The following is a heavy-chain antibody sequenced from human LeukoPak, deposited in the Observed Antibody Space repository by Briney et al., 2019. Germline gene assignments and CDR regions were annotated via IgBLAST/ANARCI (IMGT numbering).Heavy chain of an antibody. J-gene: IGHJ3*02. CDR3: ARAARGSGSFDAFDM. CDR2: INRFGDT. D-gene: IGHD3-10*01. V-gene: IGHV4-34*01. Sequence: PSETLSLKCGVYVGSFSGYYWSWIRQAPGKGLEWIGEINRFGDTTSNPSLKSRLTMSVDTSKNQFSLRLSSVTAADTARYYCARAARGSGSFDAFDMWGQGTMVTVSS. CDR1: VGSFSGYY.